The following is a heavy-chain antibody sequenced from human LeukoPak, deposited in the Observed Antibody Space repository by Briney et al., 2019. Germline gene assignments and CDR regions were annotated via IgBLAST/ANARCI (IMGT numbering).Heavy chain of an antibody. V-gene: IGHV3-23*01. Sequence: GGSLRLSCAASGFTFSSYAMSWVRQAPGKGLEWVSAISGSGGSTYYADSVKGRFTISRDNSKNTLYLQMNSLRAEDTAVYYCAKTYYYDSSGYYYDYGMDVWGQGTTVTVSS. CDR2: ISGSGGST. CDR1: GFTFSSYA. CDR3: AKTYYYDSSGYYYDYGMDV. J-gene: IGHJ6*02. D-gene: IGHD3-22*01.